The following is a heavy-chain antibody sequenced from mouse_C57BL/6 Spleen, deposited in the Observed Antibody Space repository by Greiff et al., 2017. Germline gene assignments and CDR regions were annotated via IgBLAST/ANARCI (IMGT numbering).Heavy chain of an antibody. CDR2: IYPGSGST. D-gene: IGHD2-5*01. CDR1: GYTFTSYW. V-gene: IGHV1-55*01. J-gene: IGHJ2*01. Sequence: VQLQQSGAELVKPGASVKMSCKASGYTFTSYWITWVKQRPGQGLEWIGDIYPGSGSTNYNEKFKSKATLTVDTSSSTAYMQLSILTSEASAVYYCANLYSNYDFDYWGQGTTLTVSS. CDR3: ANLYSNYDFDY.